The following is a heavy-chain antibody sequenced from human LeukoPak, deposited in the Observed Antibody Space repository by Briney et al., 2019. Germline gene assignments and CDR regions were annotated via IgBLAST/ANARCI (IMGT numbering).Heavy chain of an antibody. CDR2: IKSKTDGGTT. J-gene: IGHJ4*02. Sequence: PGGSLRLSCAASGFTFSSYAMSWVRQAPGKGLEWVGRIKSKTDGGTTDYAAPVKGRFTISRDDSKNTLYLQMNSLKTEDTAVYYCTTDFPIVVVPAAIQDEPLDYWGQGTLVTVSS. V-gene: IGHV3-15*01. CDR3: TTDFPIVVVPAAIQDEPLDY. CDR1: GFTFSSYA. D-gene: IGHD2-2*01.